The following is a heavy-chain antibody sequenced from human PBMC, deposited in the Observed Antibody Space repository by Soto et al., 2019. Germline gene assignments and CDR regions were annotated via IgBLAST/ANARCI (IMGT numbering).Heavy chain of an antibody. CDR2: IYHTGTT. Sequence: SETLSLTCTVSGGSISSYYWSWIRQPPGKGLEWIGYIYHTGTTYYSPSFESRVTISLDTSNNQFSLRLASVTAADTATYYCVKDPGPLRNYFYGMAVWGQGITVTVSS. J-gene: IGHJ6*02. V-gene: IGHV4-59*06. D-gene: IGHD7-27*01. CDR1: GGSISSYY. CDR3: VKDPGPLRNYFYGMAV.